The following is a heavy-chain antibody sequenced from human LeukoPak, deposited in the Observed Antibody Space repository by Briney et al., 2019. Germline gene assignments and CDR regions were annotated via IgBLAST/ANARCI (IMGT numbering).Heavy chain of an antibody. D-gene: IGHD3-3*01. CDR3: ARDRAWNYFDY. J-gene: IGHJ4*02. V-gene: IGHV3-30*03. CDR1: GFTFSRHG. CDR2: ISNDGSRK. Sequence: GGSLRLSCAPSGFTFSRHGMHWGRQAPGKGLEWVAVISNDGSRKYYAHSVQGRFTTSRDNSKNTLYLQMDSLRAEATAVYYCARDRAWNYFDYWGQGTLVTVSS.